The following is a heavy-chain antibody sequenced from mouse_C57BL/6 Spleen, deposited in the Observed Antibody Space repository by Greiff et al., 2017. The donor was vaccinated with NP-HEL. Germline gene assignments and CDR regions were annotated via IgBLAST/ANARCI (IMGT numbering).Heavy chain of an antibody. J-gene: IGHJ3*01. CDR2: TDPANGNS. CDR3: TSYYYGSRSFAY. D-gene: IGHD1-1*01. CDR1: GFNIKNTY. V-gene: IGHV14-3*01. Sequence: EVQLQQSVAELVRPGASVKLSCTASGFNIKNTYMHWVKQRPEQGLEWIGRTDPANGNSKYAPKFQGKATITADTSSNTAYLQLSSLTSEDTAIYYCTSYYYGSRSFAYWGQGTLVTVSA.